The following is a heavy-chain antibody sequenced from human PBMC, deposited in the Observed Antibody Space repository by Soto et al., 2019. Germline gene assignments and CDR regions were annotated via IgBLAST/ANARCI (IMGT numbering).Heavy chain of an antibody. J-gene: IGHJ6*02. CDR2: IDPSDSYT. CDR3: ARRKRVTNYYYGMDV. CDR1: GYSFTNHW. V-gene: IGHV5-10-1*01. Sequence: GESLKIFCKGFGYSFTNHWNSWVRQIPGKGLEWMGRIDPSDSYTNYSPSFQGHVTISADKSFSTAYLQWSSLKASDTAMYYCARRKRVTNYYYGMDVWGQGTTVTVSS. D-gene: IGHD4-4*01.